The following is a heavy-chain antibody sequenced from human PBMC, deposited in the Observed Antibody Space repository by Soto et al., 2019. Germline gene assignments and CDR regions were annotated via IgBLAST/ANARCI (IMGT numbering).Heavy chain of an antibody. J-gene: IGHJ4*02. CDR1: GFTFSSYA. V-gene: IGHV3-30-3*01. CDR3: ASTGSGWYLDY. D-gene: IGHD6-19*01. CDR2: ISYDGSNK. Sequence: ESGGGVVQPGRSLRLSCAASGFTFSSYAMHWVRQAPGKGLEWVAVISYDGSNKYYADSVKGRFTISRDNSKNTLYLQMNSLRAEDTAVYYCASTGSGWYLDYWGQGTLVTVSS.